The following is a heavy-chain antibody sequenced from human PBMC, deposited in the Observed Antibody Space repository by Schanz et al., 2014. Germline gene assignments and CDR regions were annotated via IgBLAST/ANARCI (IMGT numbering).Heavy chain of an antibody. J-gene: IGHJ6*02. CDR3: ARGPSQGYSYGHNIGAYYYGMDV. Sequence: QVQLVQSGAEVKKPGSSVKVSCKASGGTFSTYTISWVRQAPGQGLEWMGRIIPILGIANYAQKFQGRVTITADKYTFTAYMDVSSLRSEDTAVYYCARGPSQGYSYGHNIGAYYYGMDVWGQGTTVTVSS. CDR2: IIPILGIA. V-gene: IGHV1-69*02. CDR1: GGTFSTYT. D-gene: IGHD5-18*01.